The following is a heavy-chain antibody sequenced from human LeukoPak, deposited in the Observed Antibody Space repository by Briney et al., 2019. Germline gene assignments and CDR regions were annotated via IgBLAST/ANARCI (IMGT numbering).Heavy chain of an antibody. CDR3: ASARTSSRSWFTFDY. V-gene: IGHV4-39*01. CDR1: GGSISSSSYY. J-gene: IGHJ4*02. D-gene: IGHD6-13*01. Sequence: SETLSLTCTVSGGSISSSSYYWGWIRQPPGKGLEWIGSIYYSGSTYYNPSLKGRVTISVDTSKNQLSLKLSSVTAADTAVYYCASARTSSRSWFTFDYWGQGILVTVSS. CDR2: IYYSGST.